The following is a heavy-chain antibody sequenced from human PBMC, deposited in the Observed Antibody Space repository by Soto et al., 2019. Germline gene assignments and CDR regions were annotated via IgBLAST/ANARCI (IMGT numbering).Heavy chain of an antibody. J-gene: IGHJ4*02. V-gene: IGHV3-23*01. Sequence: EMQLLESGGGLVQPGGSLRLSCAASGFTFSSYAMSWVRQAPGKGLEWVSGITGSGGNTDYVDSVKGRFTISRDNSKNTLYLQGSSRRVEDTAVYYCTGREGSGCANWSFDYWGQGTLVTVSS. CDR3: TGREGSGCANWSFDY. CDR1: GFTFSSYA. CDR2: ITGSGGNT. D-gene: IGHD5-12*01.